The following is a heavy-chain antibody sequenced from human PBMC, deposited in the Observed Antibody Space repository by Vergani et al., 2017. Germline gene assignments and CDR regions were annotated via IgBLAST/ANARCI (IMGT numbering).Heavy chain of an antibody. J-gene: IGHJ4*02. CDR2: IGTAGDP. Sequence: EVQLVESGGGLVQPGGSLRLSCAASGFTFSSYDMHWVRQATGKGLEWVSAIGTAGDPYYPGSVKGRFTISRENAKNSLYLQMNSLRAGDTAVYYCAKVQFFGYSKFWGQGTLVTVSS. D-gene: IGHD6-13*01. CDR1: GFTFSSYD. CDR3: AKVQFFGYSKF. V-gene: IGHV3-13*05.